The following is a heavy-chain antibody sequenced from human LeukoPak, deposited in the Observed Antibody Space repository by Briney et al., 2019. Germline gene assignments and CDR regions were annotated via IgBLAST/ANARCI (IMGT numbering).Heavy chain of an antibody. Sequence: ASVKVSCKACGYTFTNNYMHWVRQAPGQGLEWMGIINPSDGSTTYAQKFQDRVTMARDTSTNTVYMELRSLRSEDTAVYYCARDFLGGSYCYFFDYWGQGTLVTVSS. CDR2: INPSDGST. CDR1: GYTFTNNY. CDR3: ARDFLGGSYCYFFDY. J-gene: IGHJ4*02. V-gene: IGHV1-46*01. D-gene: IGHD3-16*02.